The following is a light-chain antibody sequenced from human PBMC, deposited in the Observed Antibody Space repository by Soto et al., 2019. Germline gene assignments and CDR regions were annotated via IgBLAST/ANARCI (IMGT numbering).Light chain of an antibody. CDR1: QSVSSN. CDR3: QQYNNWRT. V-gene: IGKV3-15*01. Sequence: EMVMTQSPATLSVSPGERATLSCRSSQSVSSNLAWYQQKPGQAPRLLIYGASTRATGIPARFSGSGSGTEFTLTISSLQSEDFAIYYCQQYNNWRTFGQGTKVAIK. CDR2: GAS. J-gene: IGKJ1*01.